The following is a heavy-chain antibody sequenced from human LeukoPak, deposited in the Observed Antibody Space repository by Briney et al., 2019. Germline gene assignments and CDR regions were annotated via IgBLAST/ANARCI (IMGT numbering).Heavy chain of an antibody. CDR2: INPNSGGT. D-gene: IGHD6-13*01. CDR1: GSTFTGYH. J-gene: IGHJ4*02. CDR3: ANILAAGDRS. V-gene: IGHV1-2*02. Sequence: ASVRVSCKPFGSTFTGYHMHWVRQAPGQGLEWMGWINPNSGGTNYAQKFQGRVTMTRDTSINTAYMELTSLRFDDTAIYYCANILAAGDRSWGQGTLVTVSS.